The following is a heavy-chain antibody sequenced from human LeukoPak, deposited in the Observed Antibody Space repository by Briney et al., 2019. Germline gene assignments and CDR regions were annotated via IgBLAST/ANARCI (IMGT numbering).Heavy chain of an antibody. CDR3: ASRGYSRLQVDY. D-gene: IGHD5-18*01. CDR1: GGSISSGSYY. Sequence: SSETLSLTCTVSGGSISSGSYYWSWIRQPAGKGLEWIGRIYTSGSTNYNPSLKSRVTISVDTSKNQFSLKLSSVTAADTAVYYCASRGYSRLQVDYWGQGTLVTVSS. CDR2: IYTSGST. V-gene: IGHV4-61*02. J-gene: IGHJ4*02.